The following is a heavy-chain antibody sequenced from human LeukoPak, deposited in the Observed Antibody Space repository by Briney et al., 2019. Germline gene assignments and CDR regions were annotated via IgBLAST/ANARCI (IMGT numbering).Heavy chain of an antibody. Sequence: GGSLRLSCAVSGFTFSSYWMNWVRQVPGKGLVWVAHINTNGNSATYADFVKGRFAISRDNAKSTLYLQMSDLRAEDAAVYYCARDNAYMFDYWGQGTLVAVSS. J-gene: IGHJ4*02. CDR3: ARDNAYMFDY. CDR1: GFTFSSYW. CDR2: INTNGNSA. D-gene: IGHD5-24*01. V-gene: IGHV3-74*03.